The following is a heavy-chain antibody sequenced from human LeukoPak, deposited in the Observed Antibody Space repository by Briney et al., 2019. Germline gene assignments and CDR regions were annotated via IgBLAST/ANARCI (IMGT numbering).Heavy chain of an antibody. CDR2: INPNSGGT. D-gene: IGHD3-3*01. J-gene: IGHJ6*03. V-gene: IGHV1-18*01. CDR1: GYTFNTYG. Sequence: ASVKVSCKASGYTFNTYGITWVRQAPGQGLEWMGWINPNSGGTNYAQKLQGRVTMTTDTSTSTAYMELRSLRSDDTAVYYCARDGYYDFWSGYWELYYYYYMDVWGKGTTVTVSS. CDR3: ARDGYYDFWSGYWELYYYYYMDV.